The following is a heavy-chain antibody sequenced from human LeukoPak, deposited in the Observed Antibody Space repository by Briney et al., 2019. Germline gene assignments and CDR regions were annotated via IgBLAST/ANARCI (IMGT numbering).Heavy chain of an antibody. D-gene: IGHD4-23*01. J-gene: IGHJ3*02. CDR2: IYYSGST. V-gene: IGHV4-31*03. Sequence: SETLSLTCTVSGGSISSGGYYWSWIRQHPGKGLEWIGYIYYSGSTYYNPSLKSRVTISVDTSKNQFSLKLSSVTAADTAVYYCAREATVVTRGAFDIWAKGQWSPSLQ. CDR3: AREATVVTRGAFDI. CDR1: GGSISSGGYY.